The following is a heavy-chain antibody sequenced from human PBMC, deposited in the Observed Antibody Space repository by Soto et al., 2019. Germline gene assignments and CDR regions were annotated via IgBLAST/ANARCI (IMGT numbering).Heavy chain of an antibody. J-gene: IGHJ4*02. D-gene: IGHD3-3*01. Sequence: QVQLVQSGAEVKKPGASVKVSCKASGYTFTGYYMHWVRQAPGQGLEWMGWINPNSGGTNYAQKFQGRVTITADESTSTAYMELSSLRSEDTAVYYCASKKRSINDFWSGYYGNYWGQGTLVTVSS. V-gene: IGHV1-2*02. CDR1: GYTFTGYY. CDR3: ASKKRSINDFWSGYYGNY. CDR2: INPNSGGT.